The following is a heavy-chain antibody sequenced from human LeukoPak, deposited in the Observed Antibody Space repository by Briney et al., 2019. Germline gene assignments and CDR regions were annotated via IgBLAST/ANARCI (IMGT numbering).Heavy chain of an antibody. CDR3: ARVMGKLWFGELLTGDYYYGMDV. D-gene: IGHD3-10*01. CDR1: GFTFSSYS. J-gene: IGHJ6*04. V-gene: IGHV3-21*01. CDR2: ISSSSSYI. Sequence: MTGGSLRLSCAASGFTFSSYSMNWVRQAPGKGLEWVSSISSSSSYIYYADSVKGRFTISRDNAKNSLYLQMNSLRAEDTAVYYCARVMGKLWFGELLTGDYYYGMDVWGKGTTVTVSS.